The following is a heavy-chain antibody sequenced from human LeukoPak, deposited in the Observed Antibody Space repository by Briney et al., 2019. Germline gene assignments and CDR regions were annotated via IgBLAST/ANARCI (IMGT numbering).Heavy chain of an antibody. J-gene: IGHJ4*02. CDR3: ARVGEMATINY. D-gene: IGHD5-24*01. CDR1: GGSIGSYY. Sequence: SETLSLTCTVSGGSIGSYYWSWIRQPPGKGLEWIGYTYYSGSTNYNPSLKSRVTISVDTSKNQFSLKLSSVTAADTAVYYCARVGEMATINYWGQGTLVTVSS. CDR2: TYYSGST. V-gene: IGHV4-59*01.